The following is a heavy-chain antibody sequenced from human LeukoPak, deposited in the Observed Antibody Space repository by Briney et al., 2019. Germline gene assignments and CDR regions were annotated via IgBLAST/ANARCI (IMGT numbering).Heavy chain of an antibody. CDR1: GFTFGDYT. V-gene: IGHV3-49*05. Sequence: KPGRSLRLSCTASGFTFGDYTMSWFRQAPGKGLEWVGFIRSKGYGGTTEDAASVKGRFTISRDDSKSIAYLQMNSLKTEDTAVYYCIRGGANSPFDYWGQGTLVTVSS. CDR2: IRSKGYGGTT. D-gene: IGHD3-16*01. J-gene: IGHJ4*02. CDR3: IRGGANSPFDY.